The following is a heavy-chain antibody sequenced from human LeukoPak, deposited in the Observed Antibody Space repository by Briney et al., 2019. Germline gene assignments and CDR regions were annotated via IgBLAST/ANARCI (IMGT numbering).Heavy chain of an antibody. J-gene: IGHJ6*03. CDR2: ISDSGGYT. V-gene: IGHV3-23*01. D-gene: IGHD5-12*01. CDR1: GLTFRTYA. CDR3: AKGGGYEAQYYYYYLDV. Sequence: GGSLRLSCAASGLTFRTYAMSWVRQAPGKGLEWVSSISDSGGYTFYADSVKGRFTISRDNSKNTVYLQMKSLRAEDTAVYYCAKGGGYEAQYYYYYLDVWGKGTTVTISS.